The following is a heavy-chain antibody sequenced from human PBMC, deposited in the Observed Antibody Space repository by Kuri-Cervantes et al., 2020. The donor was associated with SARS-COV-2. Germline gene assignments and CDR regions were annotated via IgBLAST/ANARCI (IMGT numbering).Heavy chain of an antibody. CDR1: GGSISSSSYY. CDR3: ASQVTIFGVEYDAFDI. D-gene: IGHD3-3*01. V-gene: IGHV4-61*05. Sequence: ESLKISCTVSGGSISSSSYYWGWIRQPPGKGLEWIGYIYYGGSTNYNPSLKNRVTISIDTSKNQFSLMLSSMTAADTAVYYCASQVTIFGVEYDAFDIWGQGTTVTVSS. CDR2: IYYGGST. J-gene: IGHJ3*02.